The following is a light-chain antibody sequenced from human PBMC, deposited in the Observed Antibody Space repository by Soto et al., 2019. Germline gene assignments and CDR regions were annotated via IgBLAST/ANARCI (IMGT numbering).Light chain of an antibody. CDR1: SSSIGAGYN. J-gene: IGLJ3*02. V-gene: IGLV1-40*01. CDR2: GNT. CDR3: QSYDNSLSVAV. Sequence: QAVLTRPPSVSGAPGQTVTISCTGSSSSIGAGYNVHWYQQFPETAPKLLIYGNTNRPSGVPDRFSGSTSGTSASLAITGPQPEDEADYYCQSYDNSLSVAVFGGGTKLTVL.